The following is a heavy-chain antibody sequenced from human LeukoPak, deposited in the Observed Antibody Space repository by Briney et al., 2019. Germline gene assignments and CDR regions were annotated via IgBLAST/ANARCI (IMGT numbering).Heavy chain of an antibody. Sequence: ASVTVSFTASGYIFTFYYMHWVRQAPGQGLEWMGWINPNSGGTNYAQNFQGRVTMTRDTSISTAYMELSRLRSDDTAVYYCARDLSWLLDYWGQGTLVTVSS. D-gene: IGHD5-12*01. CDR1: GYIFTFYY. CDR2: INPNSGGT. CDR3: ARDLSWLLDY. V-gene: IGHV1-2*02. J-gene: IGHJ4*02.